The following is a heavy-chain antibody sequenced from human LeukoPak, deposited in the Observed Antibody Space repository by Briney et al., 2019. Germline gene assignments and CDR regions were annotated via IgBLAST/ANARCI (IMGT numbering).Heavy chain of an antibody. J-gene: IGHJ4*02. D-gene: IGHD5-12*01. CDR3: ASGGYSGYDSFDY. Sequence: ASVKVSCKASGYSFTSYWIGWVRQMPGKGLEWMGIIYPGDSDTRYSPSFQGQVTISADKSISTAYLQCSSLKASDTAMYYCASGGYSGYDSFDYWGQGTLVTVSS. V-gene: IGHV5-51*01. CDR2: IYPGDSDT. CDR1: GYSFTSYW.